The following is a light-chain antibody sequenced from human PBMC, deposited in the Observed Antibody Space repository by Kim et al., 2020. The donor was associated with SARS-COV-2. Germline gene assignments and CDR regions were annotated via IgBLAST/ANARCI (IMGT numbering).Light chain of an antibody. J-gene: IGKJ5*01. V-gene: IGKV3-20*01. Sequence: EIVLTQSPGTLSLSPGEGATLSCRASQSFASSSVAWYQQKFGQAPRLLIYGTSTRATGVPDRFSGSGSGTDFTLTISGLEPEDLAVYYCQLYGTPHDSFGQGTRLEIK. CDR1: QSFASSS. CDR3: QLYGTPHDS. CDR2: GTS.